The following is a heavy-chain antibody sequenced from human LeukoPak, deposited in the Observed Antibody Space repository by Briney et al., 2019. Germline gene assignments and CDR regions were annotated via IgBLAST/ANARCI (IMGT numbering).Heavy chain of an antibody. CDR3: ARVKWELLVYFDY. V-gene: IGHV3-23*01. Sequence: PGGSLRLSCAASGFTFSSYSMNWVRQAPGKGLEWVSGISGSGGSTYYADSVKGRFTISRDNSKNTLYLQMNSLRAEDTAVYYCARVKWELLVYFDYWGQGTLVTVSS. CDR1: GFTFSSYS. D-gene: IGHD1-26*01. CDR2: ISGSGGST. J-gene: IGHJ4*02.